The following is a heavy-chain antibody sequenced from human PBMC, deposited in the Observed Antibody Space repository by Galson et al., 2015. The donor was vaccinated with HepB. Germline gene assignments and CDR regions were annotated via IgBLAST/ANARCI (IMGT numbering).Heavy chain of an antibody. CDR2: IIPILGIA. J-gene: IGHJ4*02. Sequence: SCKASGGTFSSYTISWVRQAPGQGLAWMGRIIPILGIANYAQKFQGRVTITADKSTSTAYMELSSLRSEDTAVYYCARGQAVAGTAAYWGQGTLVTVSS. V-gene: IGHV1-69*02. CDR3: ARGQAVAGTAAY. CDR1: GGTFSSYT. D-gene: IGHD6-19*01.